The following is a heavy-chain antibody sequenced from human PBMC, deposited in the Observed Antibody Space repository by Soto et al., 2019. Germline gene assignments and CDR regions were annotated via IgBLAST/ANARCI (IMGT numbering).Heavy chain of an antibody. J-gene: IGHJ4*02. CDR1: GYTFIGYY. V-gene: IGHV1-2*02. Sequence: ASVKVSCKASGYTFIGYYMHWVRQAPGQGLEWMGWINPNSGDTNYAQKFQGRVSMTRDTSISTAYTELSRLRFDDTAVYYCARARTNYYNTSDYDFWGQGTLVTVSS. CDR2: INPNSGDT. CDR3: ARARTNYYNTSDYDF. D-gene: IGHD3-22*01.